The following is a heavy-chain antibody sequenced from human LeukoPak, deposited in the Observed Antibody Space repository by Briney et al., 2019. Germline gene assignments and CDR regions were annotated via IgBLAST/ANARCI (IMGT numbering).Heavy chain of an antibody. CDR2: INYSGST. J-gene: IGHJ6*02. D-gene: IGHD2-2*02. Sequence: SETLSLTCTVSGGSISSYYWSWIRQPPGKGLEWIGYINYSGSTNYNPSLKSRVTISVDTSKNQFSLKLSSVTAADTAVYYCARDVGYCSSTSCYNYYYYGMDVWGQGTTVTVSS. CDR1: GGSISSYY. V-gene: IGHV4-59*01. CDR3: ARDVGYCSSTSCYNYYYYGMDV.